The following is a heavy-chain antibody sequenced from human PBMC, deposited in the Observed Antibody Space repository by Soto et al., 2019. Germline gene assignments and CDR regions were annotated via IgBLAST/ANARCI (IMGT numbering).Heavy chain of an antibody. CDR1: GFTFSSYD. D-gene: IGHD3-9*01. CDR3: AREGQQVDSADGAFDI. J-gene: IGHJ3*02. Sequence: GGSLRLSCAASGFTFSSYDMHWVRQATGKGLEWVSAIGTAGDSYYPGSVKGRFTISRENAKNSLYLQMNSLRAGDTAVYYCAREGQQVDSADGAFDIWGQGTMVTVSS. CDR2: IGTAGDS. V-gene: IGHV3-13*01.